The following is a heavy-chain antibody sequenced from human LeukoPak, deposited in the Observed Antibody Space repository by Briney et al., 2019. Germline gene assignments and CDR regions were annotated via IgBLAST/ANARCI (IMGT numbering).Heavy chain of an antibody. CDR1: GYTFTSYG. J-gene: IGHJ6*02. V-gene: IGHV1-18*01. CDR3: ARGTLDSSGYYFDYYYGMDV. CDR2: ISAYNGNT. D-gene: IGHD3-22*01. Sequence: ASVMVSCKASGYTFTSYGISWVRQAPGQGLEWMGWISAYNGNTNYAQKLQGRVTMTTDTSTSTAYMELRSLRSDDTAVYYCARGTLDSSGYYFDYYYGMDVWGQGTTVTVSS.